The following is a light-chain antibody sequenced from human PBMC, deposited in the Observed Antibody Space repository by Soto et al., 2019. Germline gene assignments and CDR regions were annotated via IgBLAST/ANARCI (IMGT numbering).Light chain of an antibody. CDR3: QQYNIWPPYT. CDR1: QRISSN. V-gene: IGKV3-15*01. J-gene: IGKJ5*01. CDR2: GAS. Sequence: EIVMTQSPATLSVSAGERATIYCKASQRISSNLAWYQQKPGQPPRLLIYGASTRATGIPARFSGSGSGTEFTLTISGLQSEDFALYYCQQYNIWPPYTFGQGTRLEI.